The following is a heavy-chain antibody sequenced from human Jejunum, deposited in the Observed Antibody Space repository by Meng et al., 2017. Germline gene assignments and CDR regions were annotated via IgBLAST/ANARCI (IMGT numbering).Heavy chain of an antibody. CDR1: GDSVSSNFAS. CDR3: ARGPWDFHY. Sequence: QVQLTNAVPGLLNPSPTRSIVCSISGDSVSSNFASCNWIRQSPSRGLEWLGRTHYRSTWYHEYALSVESRITISPDTSNNQFSLQLRAVTPEDTGVYYCARGPWDFHYWGQGTLVTVSS. V-gene: IGHV6-1*01. CDR2: THYRSTWYH. D-gene: IGHD7-27*01. J-gene: IGHJ4*02.